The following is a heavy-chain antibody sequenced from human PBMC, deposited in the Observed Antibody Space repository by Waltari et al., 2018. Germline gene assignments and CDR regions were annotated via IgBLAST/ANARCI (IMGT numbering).Heavy chain of an antibody. CDR3: ARDRYSGSPKLYYFDY. V-gene: IGHV4-38-2*02. J-gene: IGHJ4*02. CDR2: IYHSGTT. D-gene: IGHD6-13*01. CDR1: GYSISSGYY. Sequence: QVQLQESGPGLVKPSETLSLTCTVSGYSISSGYYWGWIRQPPGKGLEWIGNIYHSGTTYYNPSLKSRVTISVDTSKNQLSLKLTSVTAADTAVYYCARDRYSGSPKLYYFDYWGQGALVTVSS.